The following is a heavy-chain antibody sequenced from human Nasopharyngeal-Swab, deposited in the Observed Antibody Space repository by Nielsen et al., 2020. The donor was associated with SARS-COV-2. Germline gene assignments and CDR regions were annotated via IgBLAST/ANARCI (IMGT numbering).Heavy chain of an antibody. D-gene: IGHD5-24*01. J-gene: IGHJ5*02. Sequence: GESLKISCAASGFTFSTYAMHWVRQAPGKGLEWVAFISYDGSNKYYADSVKGRFTISRDNSKNTLYLQMNSLRAEDTAVYYCAGTGQRDWLDPWGQGTLVTVSS. V-gene: IGHV3-30-3*01. CDR1: GFTFSTYA. CDR3: AGTGQRDWLDP. CDR2: ISYDGSNK.